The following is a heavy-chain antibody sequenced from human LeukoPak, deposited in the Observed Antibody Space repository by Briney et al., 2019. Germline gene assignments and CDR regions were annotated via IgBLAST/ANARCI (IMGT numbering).Heavy chain of an antibody. CDR3: GRQWLRLTNWFDP. J-gene: IGHJ5*02. CDR1: GGXISSSNYY. D-gene: IGHD5-12*01. V-gene: IGHV4-39*01. Sequence: PSETLSLTCTVSGGXISSSNYYWGWIRQPPGRGLQWIGSIYYSGSTYYNPSLKSRVTISVDTSKNQFSLKVRSVTAADTTVYYCGRQWLRLTNWFDPWGQGTLVTVSS. CDR2: IYYSGST.